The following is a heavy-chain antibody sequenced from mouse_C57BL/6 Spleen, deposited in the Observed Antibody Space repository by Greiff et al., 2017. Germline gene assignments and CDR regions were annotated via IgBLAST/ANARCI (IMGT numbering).Heavy chain of an antibody. Sequence: QVQLKQPGAELVKPGASVKMSCKASGYTFTSYWITWVKQRPGQGLEWIGDIYPGSGSTNYNEKFKSKATLTVDTSSSTAYMQLSSLTSEDSAVYYCARSDYYGSRGPWFAYWGQGTLVTVSA. CDR3: ARSDYYGSRGPWFAY. CDR2: IYPGSGST. CDR1: GYTFTSYW. V-gene: IGHV1-55*01. D-gene: IGHD1-1*01. J-gene: IGHJ3*01.